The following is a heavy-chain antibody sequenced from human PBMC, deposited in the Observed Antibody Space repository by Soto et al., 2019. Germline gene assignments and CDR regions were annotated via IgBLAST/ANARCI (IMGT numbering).Heavy chain of an antibody. J-gene: IGHJ5*02. CDR1: GGSISSSSYY. CDR2: IYYSGST. V-gene: IGHV4-39*01. Sequence: SETLSLTCTVSGGSISSSSYYWGWIRQPPGKGLEWIGSIYYSGSTYYNPSLKSRVTISVDTSKNQFSLKLSSVTAADTAVYYCARQGSVLRFLEWLLYWFDPWGQGTLVTVSS. D-gene: IGHD3-3*01. CDR3: ARQGSVLRFLEWLLYWFDP.